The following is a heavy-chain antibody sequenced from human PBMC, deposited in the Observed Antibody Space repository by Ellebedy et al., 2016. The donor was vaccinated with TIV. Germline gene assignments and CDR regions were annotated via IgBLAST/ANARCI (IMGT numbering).Heavy chain of an antibody. Sequence: PGGSLRLSCAASGFTFSSYGMSWVRQAPGKGLEWVSGISETGSSTFYADSVKGRFTISIDNSRNTLYLQMTSLRVEDTALYYCVKDSGWDHDYWGQGTLVTVSS. J-gene: IGHJ4*02. CDR2: ISETGSST. D-gene: IGHD3-10*01. V-gene: IGHV3-23*01. CDR1: GFTFSSYG. CDR3: VKDSGWDHDY.